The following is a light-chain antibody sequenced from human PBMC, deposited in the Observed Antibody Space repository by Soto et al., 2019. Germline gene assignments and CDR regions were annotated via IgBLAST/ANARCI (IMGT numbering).Light chain of an antibody. CDR1: QSVSSW. Sequence: DIQMSQSPSTLSASVGDRVTITCLASQSVSSWLAWYLQKPGKAPKLLIYKASSLESGVPSTFSGSGSGTEFTLTISSLQPDDSATYYCQQYNSYPLTFGQGTKVDIK. V-gene: IGKV1-5*03. J-gene: IGKJ1*01. CDR3: QQYNSYPLT. CDR2: KAS.